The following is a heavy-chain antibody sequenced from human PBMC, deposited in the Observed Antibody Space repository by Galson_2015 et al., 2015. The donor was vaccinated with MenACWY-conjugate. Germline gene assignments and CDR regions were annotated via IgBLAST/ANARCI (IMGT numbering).Heavy chain of an antibody. Sequence: SLRLSCAASGFTFSSYAMSWVRQAPGKGLEWVSAISGSGGSTYYADSVKGRFTISRDNSKNTLYLQMNSLKTEDTAVYHCTTDTLPYGAYEPYDYWGQGTLVTVSS. CDR2: ISGSGGST. CDR1: GFTFSSYA. CDR3: TTDTLPYGAYEPYDY. D-gene: IGHD4-17*01. V-gene: IGHV3-23*01. J-gene: IGHJ4*02.